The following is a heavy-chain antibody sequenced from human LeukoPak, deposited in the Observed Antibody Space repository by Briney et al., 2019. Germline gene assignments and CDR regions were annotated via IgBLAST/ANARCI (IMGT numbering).Heavy chain of an antibody. Sequence: GGSLRLSCAASGFTFDDYAMHWVRQAPGKGLEWVSGISWNSGSIGYADSVKGRFTISRDNAKNSLYLQMNSLRAEDTALYYCASSFIGIAAAVRGYFDYWGQGTLVTVSS. V-gene: IGHV3-9*01. CDR3: ASSFIGIAAAVRGYFDY. CDR2: ISWNSGSI. CDR1: GFTFDDYA. D-gene: IGHD6-13*01. J-gene: IGHJ4*02.